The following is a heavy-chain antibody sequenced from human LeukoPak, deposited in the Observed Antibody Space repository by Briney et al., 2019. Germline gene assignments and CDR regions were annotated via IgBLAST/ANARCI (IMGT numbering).Heavy chain of an antibody. CDR2: INPSGGST. CDR1: GYTFTSYY. Sequence: ASVKVSCKASGYTFTSYYMHWVRQAPGQGLEWMGIINPSGGSTSYAQKFQGRVTMTRDTSISTAYMELSRLRSDDTAVYYCARGPHSPPAEYFQHWGQGTLVTVSS. J-gene: IGHJ1*01. V-gene: IGHV1-46*01. CDR3: ARGPHSPPAEYFQH. D-gene: IGHD2-15*01.